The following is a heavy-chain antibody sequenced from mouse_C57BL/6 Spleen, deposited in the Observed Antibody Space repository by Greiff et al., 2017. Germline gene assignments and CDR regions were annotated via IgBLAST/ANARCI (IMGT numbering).Heavy chain of an antibody. CDR2: ILPGSGST. J-gene: IGHJ2*01. Sequence: VQLQQSGAELMKPGASVKLSCKATGYTFPGYWIEWVKQRPGHGLEWIGEILPGSGSTNYTEKFKGKATFTADTSSNTAYMQLSSLTTEDSAIYYCARGYYDYPFDYWGQGTTLTVSS. D-gene: IGHD2-4*01. CDR3: ARGYYDYPFDY. CDR1: GYTFPGYW. V-gene: IGHV1-9*01.